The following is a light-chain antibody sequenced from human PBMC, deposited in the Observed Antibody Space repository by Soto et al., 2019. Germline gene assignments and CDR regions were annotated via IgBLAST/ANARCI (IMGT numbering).Light chain of an antibody. CDR2: LGS. J-gene: IGKJ1*01. CDR3: MQALQTPST. Sequence: DIVMTQSPLSLPVTPGEPASISCRSSQSLLHSNGYNYLHWYLQKPGQSPQLLIYLGSNRASGVPDRFSGSGSGTDFTLKISRVEAEDVGVYYCMQALQTPSTFXQGTKVDIK. V-gene: IGKV2-28*01. CDR1: QSLLHSNGYNY.